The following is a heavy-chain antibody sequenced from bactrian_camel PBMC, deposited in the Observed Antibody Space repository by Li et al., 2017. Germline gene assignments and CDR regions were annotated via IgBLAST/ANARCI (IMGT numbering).Heavy chain of an antibody. CDR1: GFVGSNYC. J-gene: IGHJ4*01. D-gene: IGHD2*01. CDR3: VARHRCTDGGGY. CDR2: YDSDDST. Sequence: VQLVESGGGSVQAGASLKLSCVASGFVGSNYCMGWVRQFPGKEREGIATYDSDDSTFYMVDSVKGRFTISRDNAKKTLSLQMNSLKFEDSGKYFCVARHRCTDGGGYWGQGTQVTVS. V-gene: IGHV3S67*01.